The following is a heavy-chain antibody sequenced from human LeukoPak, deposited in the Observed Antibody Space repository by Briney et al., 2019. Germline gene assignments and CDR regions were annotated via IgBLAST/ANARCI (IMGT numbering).Heavy chain of an antibody. J-gene: IGHJ4*02. CDR3: ARAVRTVYYFDY. CDR1: GYSFTGYY. CDR2: INPNSGGT. V-gene: IGHV1-2*02. Sequence: GASVKVSCKASGYSFTGYYIQWVRQAPGQGVEWMGWINPNSGGTNYAQKFQGRVTMTRDTSISTAYMELSRLRSDDTAVYYCARAVRTVYYFDYWGQGTLVTVSS. D-gene: IGHD3-10*01.